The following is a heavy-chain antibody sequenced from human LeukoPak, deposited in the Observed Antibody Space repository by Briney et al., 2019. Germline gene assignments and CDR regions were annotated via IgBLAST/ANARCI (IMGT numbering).Heavy chain of an antibody. V-gene: IGHV4-59*01. CDR1: GGSISSYY. CDR3: ARDGAYYYDFWSGYPYYFDY. J-gene: IGHJ4*02. Sequence: PSETLSLTCTVSGGSISSYYWSWIRQPPGKGLEWIGYIYYSGSTNYNPSLKSRVTISVDTSKNQFSLKLSSVTAADTAVYYCARDGAYYYDFWSGYPYYFDYWGQGTLVTVSS. CDR2: IYYSGST. D-gene: IGHD3-3*01.